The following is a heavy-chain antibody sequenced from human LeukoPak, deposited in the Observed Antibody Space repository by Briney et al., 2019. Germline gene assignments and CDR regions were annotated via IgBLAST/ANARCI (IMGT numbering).Heavy chain of an antibody. CDR3: AKTRFCISTSCYADT. V-gene: IGHV4-59*01. CDR2: IYYTGST. D-gene: IGHD2-2*01. CDR1: GGSISGFF. Sequence: SETLSLTCTVSGGSISGFFWSWIRQPPGKGLEWIGYIYYTGSTNYNPSLKSRVTISVDTSKNQFSLKLSSMTTADTAIYYCAKTRFCISTSCYADTWGQGTMVTVPS. J-gene: IGHJ3*01.